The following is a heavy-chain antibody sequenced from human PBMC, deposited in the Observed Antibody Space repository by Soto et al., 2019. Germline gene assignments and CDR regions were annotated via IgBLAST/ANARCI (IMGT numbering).Heavy chain of an antibody. J-gene: IGHJ4*02. CDR1: GGSISSSSYY. Sequence: QLQLQESGPGLVKPSETLSLTCTVSGGSISSSSYYWGWIRQPPGKGLEWIGSIYYSGSTYYNPSLKSRVTISVDTSKNQFSLKLSSVTAADTAVYYCAKEIWFGESPLDYWGQGTLVTVSS. D-gene: IGHD3-10*01. CDR3: AKEIWFGESPLDY. V-gene: IGHV4-39*02. CDR2: IYYSGST.